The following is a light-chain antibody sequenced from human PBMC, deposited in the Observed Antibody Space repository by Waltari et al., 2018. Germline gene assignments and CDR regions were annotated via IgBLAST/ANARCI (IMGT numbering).Light chain of an antibody. CDR1: QGISSY. CDR2: AAS. J-gene: IGKJ1*01. V-gene: IGKV1-8*01. Sequence: AIRMTQSPSSFSAYTGDRVNITCRASQGISSYLSWYQQKPGKAPNLLISAASTLPSGVPSRFSGSGSGTDFTLTISRLQSEDFATYYCQQYYSYPPTFGQGTKVEFK. CDR3: QQYYSYPPT.